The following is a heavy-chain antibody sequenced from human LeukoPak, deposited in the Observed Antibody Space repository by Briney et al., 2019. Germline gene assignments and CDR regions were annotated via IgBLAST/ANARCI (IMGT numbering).Heavy chain of an antibody. CDR1: GGTFSSYA. J-gene: IGHJ3*02. CDR3: ARDRSYYDSSGYTSDAFDI. D-gene: IGHD3-22*01. CDR2: IIPIFGTA. V-gene: IGHV1-69*13. Sequence: ASVKVSCKASGGTFSSYAISWVRQAPGQGLEWMGGIIPIFGTANYAQKFQGRVTITADESTSTAYMELSSVTAADTAVYYCARDRSYYDSSGYTSDAFDIWGQGTMVTVSS.